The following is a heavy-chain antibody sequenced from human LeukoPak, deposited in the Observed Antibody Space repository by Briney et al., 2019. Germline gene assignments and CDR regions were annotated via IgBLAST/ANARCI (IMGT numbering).Heavy chain of an antibody. CDR1: GGSFSGYY. D-gene: IGHD4-17*01. V-gene: IGHV4-34*01. CDR2: INHSGST. CDR3: ARGTPFARLRPSTRNWFDP. Sequence: PSETLSLTCAVYGGSFSGYYWSWIRQPPGKGLEWIGEINHSGSTNYNPSLKSRVTISVDTSKNQFSLKLSSVTAADTAVYYCARGTPFARLRPSTRNWFDPWGQGTLVTVSS. J-gene: IGHJ5*02.